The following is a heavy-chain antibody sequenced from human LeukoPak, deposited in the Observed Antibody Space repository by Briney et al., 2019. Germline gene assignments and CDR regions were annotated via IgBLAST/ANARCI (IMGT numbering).Heavy chain of an antibody. CDR1: GGTFSSYA. Sequence: GASVKVSCKASGGTFSSYAISWVRQAPGLGLEWMGGIIPIFGTANYAQKFQGRVTITADESTSTAYMELSSLRSEDTAVYYCARDAVAGTYNWFDPWGQGTLVTVSS. D-gene: IGHD6-19*01. CDR2: IIPIFGTA. CDR3: ARDAVAGTYNWFDP. J-gene: IGHJ5*02. V-gene: IGHV1-69*01.